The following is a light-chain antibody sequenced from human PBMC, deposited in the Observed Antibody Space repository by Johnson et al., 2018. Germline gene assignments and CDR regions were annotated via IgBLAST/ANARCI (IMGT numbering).Light chain of an antibody. Sequence: QSVLTQPPSVSAAPGHKVTISCYGISSNLGNNYVSWYQQLPGTAPKLLIYENYKRPPGIPDRLSRSQSGTSATLGIPGRQTGDEADYYGGTGDSSLCVVNLFGTGAKVTVL. CDR1: SSNLGNNY. CDR2: ENY. J-gene: IGLJ1*01. V-gene: IGLV1-51*02. CDR3: GTGDSSLCVVNL.